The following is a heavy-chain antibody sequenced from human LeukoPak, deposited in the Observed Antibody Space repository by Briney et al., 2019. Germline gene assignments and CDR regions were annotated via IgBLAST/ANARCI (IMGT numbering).Heavy chain of an antibody. CDR1: GFTFSSHA. V-gene: IGHV3-21*01. D-gene: IGHD6-13*01. CDR3: APAAAGTYYYYYMDV. Sequence: GGSLRLSCAASGFTFSSHAMTWVRQAPGKGLEWVSSISSSSSYIYYADSVKGRFTISRDNAKNSLYLQMNSLRAGDTAVYYCAPAAAGTYYYYYMDVWGKGTTVTVSS. J-gene: IGHJ6*03. CDR2: ISSSSSYI.